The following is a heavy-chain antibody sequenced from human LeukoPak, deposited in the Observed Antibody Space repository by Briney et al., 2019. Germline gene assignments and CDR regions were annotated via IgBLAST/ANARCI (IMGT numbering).Heavy chain of an antibody. J-gene: IGHJ4*02. CDR1: GFTVSSNY. CDR3: ARVLVTLAYYFDY. CDR2: IYSGGST. Sequence: GGSLRLSCAASGFTVSSNYMSWVRQAPGKGLEWVSVIYSGGSTYYADSVKGRFTISRDNSKNTLYLQMNSLRAEDTAVYYCARVLVTLAYYFDYWGQGTLVTVSS. D-gene: IGHD2-21*02. V-gene: IGHV3-53*01.